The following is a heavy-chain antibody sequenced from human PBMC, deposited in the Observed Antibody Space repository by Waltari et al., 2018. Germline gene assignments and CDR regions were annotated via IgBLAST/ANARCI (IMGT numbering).Heavy chain of an antibody. CDR3: ARGVRSGYQNYFDY. Sequence: QVQLQESGPGLVKPSQTLSLTCTVSGGPISSGSYHWSWSRTPAGKGLEWIGRSSTSGSTNSNPSLKSRVTISVDTSKNQFSLKLSSVTAADTAVYYCARGVRSGYQNYFDYWGQGTLVTVSS. V-gene: IGHV4-61*02. CDR2: SSTSGST. D-gene: IGHD3-3*01. J-gene: IGHJ4*02. CDR1: GGPISSGSYH.